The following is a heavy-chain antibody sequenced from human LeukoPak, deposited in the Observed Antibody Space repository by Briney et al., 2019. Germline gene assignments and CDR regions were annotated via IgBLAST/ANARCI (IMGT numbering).Heavy chain of an antibody. J-gene: IGHJ4*02. CDR1: GFTFSSYA. CDR3: AKSPGYFQGNY. Sequence: GGSLRLSCAASGFTFSSYAMSWVRQAPGKGLEWASAISGSGGSTYYADSVKGRFTISRDNSKNTLYLQMNSLRAEDTAVYYCAKSPGYFQGNYWGQGTLVTVSS. V-gene: IGHV3-23*01. CDR2: ISGSGGST. D-gene: IGHD3-22*01.